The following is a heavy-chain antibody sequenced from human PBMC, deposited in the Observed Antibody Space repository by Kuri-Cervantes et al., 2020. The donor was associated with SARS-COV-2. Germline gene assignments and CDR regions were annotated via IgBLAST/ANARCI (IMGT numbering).Heavy chain of an antibody. CDR1: GGSISSSSCY. CDR2: IYYSGST. D-gene: IGHD5-18*01. Sequence: ESLKISCTVSGGSISSSSCYWGWIRQPPGKGLEWIGSIYYSGSTYYNPSLKSRVTISVDTSKNQFSLKLSSVTAADTAVYYCARLVRGIQLWSIGNYYYYYGMDVWGQGTTVTVSS. J-gene: IGHJ6*02. CDR3: ARLVRGIQLWSIGNYYYYYGMDV. V-gene: IGHV4-39*01.